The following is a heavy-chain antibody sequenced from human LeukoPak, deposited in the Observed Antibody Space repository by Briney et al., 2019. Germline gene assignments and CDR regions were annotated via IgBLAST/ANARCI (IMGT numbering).Heavy chain of an antibody. CDR1: GDSISAYY. CDR2: LYYSGST. D-gene: IGHD2/OR15-2a*01. V-gene: IGHV4-59*01. Sequence: SETLSLTCTVSGDSISAYYWSWIRQPPGKGLEWIGWLYYSGSTNYNPSLKSRVTISLDTSKNQFSLKLYSVTAADTAVYYCVRGNSHWFFDLWGRGTLVTVSS. CDR3: VRGNSHWFFDL. J-gene: IGHJ2*01.